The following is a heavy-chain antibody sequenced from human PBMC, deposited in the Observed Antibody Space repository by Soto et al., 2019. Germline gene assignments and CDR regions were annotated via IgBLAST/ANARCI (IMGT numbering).Heavy chain of an antibody. D-gene: IGHD3-22*01. CDR1: GFTFSSYA. CDR3: AKDHYYDSSARKDF. J-gene: IGHJ4*02. V-gene: IGHV3-23*01. CDR2: ISGSGGST. Sequence: EVQLLESGGALVQPGGSLRLSCAASGFTFSSYAMSWVRQAPGKGLEWVSTISGSGGSTYYADSVKGRFTISRDNSKNTLYLQMNSLRAEDTAVYYCAKDHYYDSSARKDFWGQGTLVTVSS.